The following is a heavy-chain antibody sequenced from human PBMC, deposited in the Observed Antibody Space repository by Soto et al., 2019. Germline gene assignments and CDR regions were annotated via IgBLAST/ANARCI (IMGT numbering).Heavy chain of an antibody. J-gene: IGHJ4*02. D-gene: IGHD3-22*01. Sequence: GASVKVSCKASGYTFTSYAMHWVRQAPGQRLEWMGWINAGNGNTKYSQKFQGRVTITRDTSASTAYMELSSLRSEDTAVYYCARAPYYYDSSGYSHYFDYWGQGTLVTVSS. CDR2: INAGNGNT. V-gene: IGHV1-3*01. CDR1: GYTFTSYA. CDR3: ARAPYYYDSSGYSHYFDY.